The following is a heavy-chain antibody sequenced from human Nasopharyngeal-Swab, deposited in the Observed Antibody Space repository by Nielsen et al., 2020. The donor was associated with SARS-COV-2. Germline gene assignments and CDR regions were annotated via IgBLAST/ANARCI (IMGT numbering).Heavy chain of an antibody. CDR1: GSSISSYY. V-gene: IGHV4-59*01. J-gene: IGHJ4*02. D-gene: IGHD6-13*01. CDR2: IYYSGST. CDR3: ARGCSEYSSSCNEDYFDY. Sequence: SETLSLTCTVSGSSISSYYWSWIRQPPGKGLEWIGYIYYSGSTNYNPSLKSRVTISVDTSKNQFSLKLSSVTAADTAVYYCARGCSEYSSSCNEDYFDYWGQGTLVTVSS.